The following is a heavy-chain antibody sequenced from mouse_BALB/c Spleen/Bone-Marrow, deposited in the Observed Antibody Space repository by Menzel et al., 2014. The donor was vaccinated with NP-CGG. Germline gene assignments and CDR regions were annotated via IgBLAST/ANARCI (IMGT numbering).Heavy chain of an antibody. Sequence: QVQLQQPGAELVRPGASVKLSCKASGYTFTSNWINWVKQRPGQGLEWIGNIYPSDSYTNYNQKFKDKATLTVDKSSSTAYMQLSSPTSEDSAVYYCTRKDYWGQGTLVTVSA. CDR2: IYPSDSYT. V-gene: IGHV1-69*02. CDR1: GYTFTSNW. J-gene: IGHJ3*01. CDR3: TRKDY.